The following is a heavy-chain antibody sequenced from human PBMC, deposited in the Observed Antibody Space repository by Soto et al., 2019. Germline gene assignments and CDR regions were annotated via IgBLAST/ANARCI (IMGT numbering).Heavy chain of an antibody. Sequence: PSETLSLTCTVSGGSISSSSYYWGWIRQPPGRGLEWIGFIYYAGSTKYNPSLNSRVTISVDTSKNQFSLTVTSVTAADTAVYYCARRIVATDTFDYWGQGTLVTVSS. CDR3: ARRIVATDTFDY. CDR2: IYYAGST. CDR1: GGSISSSSYY. D-gene: IGHD5-12*01. J-gene: IGHJ4*02. V-gene: IGHV4-61*05.